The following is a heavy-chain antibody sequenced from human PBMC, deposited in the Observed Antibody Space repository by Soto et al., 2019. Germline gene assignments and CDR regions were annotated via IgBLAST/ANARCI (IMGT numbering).Heavy chain of an antibody. CDR3: ASAAVTGTAGLDF. D-gene: IGHD6-13*01. Sequence: ASVKVSCKASGYTFSGSYMHWVRQAPGQGLEWMGWINPNSGGTKSAEKLQGRVTMTRDTSSSTAYMELSRLTSDDTAVYYCASAAVTGTAGLDFWGQGTEVTVSS. V-gene: IGHV1-2*02. CDR1: GYTFSGSY. CDR2: INPNSGGT. J-gene: IGHJ4*02.